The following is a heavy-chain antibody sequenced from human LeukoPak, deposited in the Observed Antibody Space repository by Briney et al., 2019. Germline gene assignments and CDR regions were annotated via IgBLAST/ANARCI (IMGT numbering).Heavy chain of an antibody. J-gene: IGHJ4*02. CDR2: ISGSGGNT. V-gene: IGHV3-23*01. CDR1: GFTFSSYG. CDR3: ARVVSGYHFDY. D-gene: IGHD5-12*01. Sequence: GGSLRLSCAASGFTFSSYGMSWVRRAPGKGPEWVSGISGSGGNTYYADSVKGRFTISRDNSQNTLYLQMNTLRAEDTAVYYCARVVSGYHFDYWGQGTLVTVSS.